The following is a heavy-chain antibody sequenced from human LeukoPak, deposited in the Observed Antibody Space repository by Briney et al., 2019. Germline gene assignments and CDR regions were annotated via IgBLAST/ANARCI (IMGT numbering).Heavy chain of an antibody. J-gene: IGHJ4*02. Sequence: PSQTLSLTCTVSGGSVSTGSYYWSWIRQPAGRGLEWIGHIHTSGTMNYNASLKSRVTISVDTSKNQFSLRLSSVTAADTAVYYCARVTGYMTEDYFDYWGQGTLITVSS. CDR2: IHTSGTM. D-gene: IGHD6-13*01. CDR3: ARVTGYMTEDYFDY. V-gene: IGHV4-61*09. CDR1: GGSVSTGSYY.